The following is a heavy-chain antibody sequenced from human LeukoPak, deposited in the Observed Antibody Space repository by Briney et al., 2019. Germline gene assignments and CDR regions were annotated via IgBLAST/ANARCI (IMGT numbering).Heavy chain of an antibody. CDR3: ARGNDFWSGYYYYFDY. J-gene: IGHJ4*02. D-gene: IGHD3-3*01. V-gene: IGHV4-31*03. Sequence: SETLSLTCTVSGGSISSGGYYWSWIRQHPGKGLEWIGYIYYSGSTYYNPSLKSRVTISVDTSKNQFSLKLSSVTAADTAVYYCARGNDFWSGYYYYFDYWGQGTLVTVSS. CDR1: GGSISSGGYY. CDR2: IYYSGST.